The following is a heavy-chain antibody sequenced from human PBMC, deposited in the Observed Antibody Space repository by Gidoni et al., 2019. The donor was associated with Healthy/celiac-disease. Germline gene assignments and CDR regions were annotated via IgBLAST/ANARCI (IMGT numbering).Heavy chain of an antibody. CDR2: IWYDGSNK. D-gene: IGHD3-10*01. Sequence: QVQLVESGGGVVQPGRSLRLSCAASGFTFSSYGMHWVRQAPGKGLEWVAVIWYDGSNKYYADSVKGRFTISRDNSKNTLYLQMNSLRAEDTAVYYCARDDYGSGSPNNWGQGTLVTVSS. CDR1: GFTFSSYG. J-gene: IGHJ4*02. V-gene: IGHV3-33*01. CDR3: ARDDYGSGSPNN.